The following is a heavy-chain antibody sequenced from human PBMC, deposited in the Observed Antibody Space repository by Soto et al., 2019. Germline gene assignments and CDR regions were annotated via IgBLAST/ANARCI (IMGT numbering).Heavy chain of an antibody. CDR2: ISAYNGNT. D-gene: IGHD3-10*01. V-gene: IGHV1-18*01. CDR3: ARAQSELLWFGELLSRGDWFDP. J-gene: IGHJ5*02. CDR1: GHTFTSYG. Sequence: ASVKVSCKASGHTFTSYGISWVRQAPGQGLEWMGWISAYNGNTNYAQKLQGRVTMTTDTSTSTAYMELRSLRSDDTAVYYCARAQSELLWFGELLSRGDWFDPWGQGTLVTVSS.